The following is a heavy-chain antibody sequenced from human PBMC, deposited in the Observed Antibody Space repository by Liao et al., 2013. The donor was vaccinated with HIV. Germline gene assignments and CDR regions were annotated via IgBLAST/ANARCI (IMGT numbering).Heavy chain of an antibody. V-gene: IGHV4-30-4*08. CDR3: VRDRYLRGISGWGFDY. CDR2: MYYKGGS. J-gene: IGHJ4*02. Sequence: QVQLMESGPGLVKPSQTLSLACTVSLGSVSSDDYYWSWIRQPPGKGLEWIGYMYYKGGSYYNPSLGSRVSMSLDASRNQFSLTVKSVTATDTAKYYCVRDRYLRGISGWGFDYWGQGALVTVSS. D-gene: IGHD6-25*01. CDR1: LGSVSSDDYY.